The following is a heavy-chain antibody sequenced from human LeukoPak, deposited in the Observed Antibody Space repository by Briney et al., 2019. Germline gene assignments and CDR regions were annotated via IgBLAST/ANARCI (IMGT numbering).Heavy chain of an antibody. CDR3: ARTFDYYMDV. CDR1: GGSFNDYY. Sequence: SETLSLTCAVYGGSFNDYYWSWIRQPPGEGLEWIAEINHSGTTNYNPSLRSRVTMSVDTSKNQVSMNLSSVTAADAAVYYCARTFDYYMDVWDKGTTVTVSS. J-gene: IGHJ6*03. V-gene: IGHV4-34*01. CDR2: INHSGTT.